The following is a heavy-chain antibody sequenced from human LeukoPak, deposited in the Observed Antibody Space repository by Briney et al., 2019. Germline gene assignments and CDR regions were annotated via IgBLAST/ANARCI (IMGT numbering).Heavy chain of an antibody. CDR2: ISGSGGST. V-gene: IGHV3-23*01. J-gene: IGHJ5*02. Sequence: PGGSLRLSCAASGFTFSSYAMSRVRQAPGKGLEWVSAISGSGGSTYYADSVKGRFTISRDNSKNTLYLQMNSLRAEDTAVYYCAKTPGIAVAGTPVYWFDPWGQGTLVTVSS. D-gene: IGHD6-19*01. CDR3: AKTPGIAVAGTPVYWFDP. CDR1: GFTFSSYA.